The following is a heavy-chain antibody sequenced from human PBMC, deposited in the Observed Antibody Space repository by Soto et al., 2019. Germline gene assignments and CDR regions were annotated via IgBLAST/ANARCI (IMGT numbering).Heavy chain of an antibody. J-gene: IGHJ5*02. D-gene: IGHD6-13*01. CDR1: GYTFTSYA. CDR3: ARDRGRSSWYHWFDP. Sequence: ASVKVSCKASGYTFTSYAMHWVRQAPGQRLEWMGWINAGNGNTKYSQKFQGRVTITRDTSASTAYMELSSLRSEDTAVYYCARDRGRSSWYHWFDPWGQGTLVTVSS. V-gene: IGHV1-3*01. CDR2: INAGNGNT.